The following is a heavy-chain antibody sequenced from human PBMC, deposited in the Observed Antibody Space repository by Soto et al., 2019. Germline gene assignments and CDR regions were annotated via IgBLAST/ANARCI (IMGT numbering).Heavy chain of an antibody. Sequence: QLQLQESGPGLVKPSETLSLTCTVSGGSIRGSTNYWAWIRQSPGKGLVWSASIPYTGSSYYNPSLKCRRTISVDTSKSDFSLQLTSVTAADTALYYCVRHRGLFCTEFDYWGQGTLVTVSS. D-gene: IGHD2-8*01. V-gene: IGHV4-39*01. CDR1: GGSIRGSTNY. CDR3: VRHRGLFCTEFDY. J-gene: IGHJ4*02. CDR2: IPYTGSS.